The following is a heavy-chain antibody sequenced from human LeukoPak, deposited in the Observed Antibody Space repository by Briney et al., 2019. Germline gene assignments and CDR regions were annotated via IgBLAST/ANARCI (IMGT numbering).Heavy chain of an antibody. CDR2: IYPGDSDT. CDR1: GYSFTTHW. CDR3: ARGYRGSGGGYDIFDY. J-gene: IGHJ4*02. Sequence: GESLKISCKVSGYSFTTHWIGWVRQMRGKGLEWIGIIYPGDSDTSYSPSFQGQVTISADKSINTAYLQWSSVKASDSDMYFCARGYRGSGGGYDIFDYWGQGTLVTVSS. D-gene: IGHD2-15*01. V-gene: IGHV5-51*01.